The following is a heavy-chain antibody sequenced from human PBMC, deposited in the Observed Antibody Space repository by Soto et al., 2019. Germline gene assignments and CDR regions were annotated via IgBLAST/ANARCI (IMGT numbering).Heavy chain of an antibody. CDR1: GYTFTSYD. CDR2: MNPNSGNA. J-gene: IGHJ4*02. Sequence: QVQLVQSGAEVKKPGASVKVSCKASGYTFTSYDINWVRQATGQGPEWMGWMNPNSGNAGYAQKCQGRITMTRTTTICTAYMELSSLRSEDTAVYSCARGFYLGYCSCGRCYSFGPRAGSDYWGQGTLVTVSS. D-gene: IGHD2-15*01. CDR3: ARGFYLGYCSCGRCYSFGPRAGSDY. V-gene: IGHV1-8*01.